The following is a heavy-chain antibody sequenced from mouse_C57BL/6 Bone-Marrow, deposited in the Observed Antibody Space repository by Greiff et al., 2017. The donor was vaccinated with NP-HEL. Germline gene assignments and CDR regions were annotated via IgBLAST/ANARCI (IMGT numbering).Heavy chain of an antibody. CDR3: ARWYGKRDAMDY. D-gene: IGHD2-10*02. CDR1: GYTFTSYW. Sequence: QVHVKQPGTELVKPGASVKLSCKASGYTFTSYWMHWVKQRPGQGLEWIGNINPSNGGTNYNEKFKSKATLTVDKSSSTAYMQLSSLTSEDSAVYYCARWYGKRDAMDYWGQGTSVTVSS. V-gene: IGHV1-53*01. J-gene: IGHJ4*01. CDR2: INPSNGGT.